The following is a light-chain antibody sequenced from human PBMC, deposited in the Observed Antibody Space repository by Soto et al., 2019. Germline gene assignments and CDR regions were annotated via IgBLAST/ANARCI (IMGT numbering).Light chain of an antibody. CDR3: TSYTSSSTLYV. J-gene: IGLJ1*01. V-gene: IGLV2-14*01. CDR1: SSDVGAYNY. CDR2: DVS. Sequence: QSVLTQPASVSGSPGQSVAISCTGTSSDVGAYNYVSWYQQLPGKAPKLLIYDVSHRPSWVSDRFSGSKSGNTASLTISGLQAEDEGDYYGTSYTSSSTLYVFGTGTKVTVL.